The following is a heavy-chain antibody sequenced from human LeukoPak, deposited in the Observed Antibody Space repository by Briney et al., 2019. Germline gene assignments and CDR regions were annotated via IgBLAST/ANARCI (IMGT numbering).Heavy chain of an antibody. CDR1: GGSISSSSYY. Sequence: SETLSLTCTVSGGSISSSSYYWGWIRQPPGTGLEWIGSICYSGSTYYNPSLKSRVTISVDTSKNQFSLKLSSVTAADTAVYYCARARVSYGDLDYWGQGTLVTVSS. V-gene: IGHV4-39*07. J-gene: IGHJ4*02. CDR2: ICYSGST. CDR3: ARARVSYGDLDY. D-gene: IGHD4-17*01.